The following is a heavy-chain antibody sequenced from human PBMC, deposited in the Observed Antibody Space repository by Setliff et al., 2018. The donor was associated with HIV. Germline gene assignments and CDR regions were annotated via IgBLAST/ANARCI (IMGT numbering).Heavy chain of an antibody. CDR1: GGTFNIFS. J-gene: IGHJ2*01. Sequence: GASVKVSCKTTGGTFNIFSITWVRQAPGRGLEWMGGIIPVFGPPNYAKKFQFRLTITADESTNTAYMELSSLKSEDTAVYYCVQAAADRGGHWYFNLWGRGTLVTVSS. CDR3: VQAAADRGGHWYFNL. CDR2: IIPVFGPP. D-gene: IGHD6-13*01. V-gene: IGHV1-69*13.